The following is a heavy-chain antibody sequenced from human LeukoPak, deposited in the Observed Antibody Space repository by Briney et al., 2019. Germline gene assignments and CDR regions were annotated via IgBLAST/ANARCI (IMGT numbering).Heavy chain of an antibody. Sequence: GGSLRLSCAASGFTFSSYGMHWVRQAPGKGLGWVAVISYDGSNKYYADSVKGRFTISRDNSKNTLYLQMNSLRAEDTAVYYCAKEFDLYYYYYCMDVWGKGTTVTVSS. J-gene: IGHJ6*03. CDR2: ISYDGSNK. D-gene: IGHD3-9*01. CDR1: GFTFSSYG. CDR3: AKEFDLYYYYYCMDV. V-gene: IGHV3-30*18.